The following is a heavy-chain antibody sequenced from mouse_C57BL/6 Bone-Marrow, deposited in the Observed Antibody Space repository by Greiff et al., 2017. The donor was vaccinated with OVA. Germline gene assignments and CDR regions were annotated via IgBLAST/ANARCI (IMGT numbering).Heavy chain of an antibody. CDR2: IHPNSGSN. CDR3: ARGGIYYGNYDFFYAMDY. CDR1: GYTFTSYW. Sequence: QVQLQQPGAELVKPGASVKLSCKASGYTFTSYWMHWVKQRPGQGLEWIGMIHPNSGSNNYNEKFKSKATLTVDKSSSTAYMQLSSLTSEDSAVYYCARGGIYYGNYDFFYAMDYWGQGTSVTVSS. V-gene: IGHV1-64*01. J-gene: IGHJ4*01. D-gene: IGHD2-1*01.